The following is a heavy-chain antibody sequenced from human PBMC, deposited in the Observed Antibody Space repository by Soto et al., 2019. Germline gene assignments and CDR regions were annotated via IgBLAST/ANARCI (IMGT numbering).Heavy chain of an antibody. Sequence: PGGSLRLSCAASGFTFSSYSMNWVRQAPGKGLEWVSSISSSSSYIYYADSVKGRFTISRDNAKNSLYLQMNSLRAEDTAVYYCASLAIRETVGPEKFDPCGQGTLVTVSS. V-gene: IGHV3-21*01. J-gene: IGHJ5*02. CDR2: ISSSSSYI. CDR1: GFTFSSYS. D-gene: IGHD1-26*01. CDR3: ASLAIRETVGPEKFDP.